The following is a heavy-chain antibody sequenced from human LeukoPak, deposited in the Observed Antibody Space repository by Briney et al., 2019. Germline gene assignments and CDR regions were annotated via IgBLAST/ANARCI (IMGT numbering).Heavy chain of an antibody. CDR3: ARWRGRSGCSCYDY. CDR2: INPNSGGT. V-gene: IGHV1-2*02. Sequence: ASVKVSCKASGYTFTGYYMHWVRQAPGQGLEWMGWINPNSGGTNYAQKFQGRVTMTRDTSISTAYMELSRLRSDDTAVYYCARWRGRSGCSCYDYWGQGTLVTVSS. D-gene: IGHD2-15*01. CDR1: GYTFTGYY. J-gene: IGHJ4*02.